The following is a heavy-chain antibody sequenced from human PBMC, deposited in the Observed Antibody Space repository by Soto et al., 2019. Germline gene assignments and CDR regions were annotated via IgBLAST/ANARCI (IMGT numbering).Heavy chain of an antibody. CDR2: TSYDGTNK. V-gene: IGHV3-30*18. CDR3: AKDLSGARWYYDALDV. D-gene: IGHD2-15*01. CDR1: GFTFSSYA. J-gene: IGHJ6*02. Sequence: GGSLRLSCAASGFTFSSYAMSWVRQAPGKGLEWVAGTSYDGTNKYYARSVQGRFTISRENSMKTLYLQMNSLRTEDTAVYYCAKDLSGARWYYDALDVWGQGTTVTVSS.